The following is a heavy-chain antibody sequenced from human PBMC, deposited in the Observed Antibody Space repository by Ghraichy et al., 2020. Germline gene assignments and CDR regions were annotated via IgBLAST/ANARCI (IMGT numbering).Heavy chain of an antibody. V-gene: IGHV3-23*01. CDR2: ISGSGGST. CDR1: GFTFSSYA. J-gene: IGHJ3*02. Sequence: GGSLRLSCAASGFTFSSYAMSWVRQAPGKGLEWVSAISGSGGSTYYADSVKGRFTISRDNSKNTLYLQMNSLRAEDTAVYYCAIPGHYYGSGSYYYDAFDIWGQGTMVTVSS. D-gene: IGHD3-10*01. CDR3: AIPGHYYGSGSYYYDAFDI.